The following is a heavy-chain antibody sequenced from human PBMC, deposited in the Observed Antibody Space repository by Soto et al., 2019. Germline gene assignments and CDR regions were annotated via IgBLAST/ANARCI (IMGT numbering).Heavy chain of an antibody. CDR2: IYRTGST. J-gene: IGHJ4*02. D-gene: IGHD1-7*01. CDR1: GGSFTSNNW. Sequence: SETLSLTCTVSGGSFTSNNWWTWVRQPPGQGLEWIGEIYRTGSTNYNPSLKSRVTISLDKSENQFSLKVTSLTAADTAVYYCASRDPGTSVDYWGQGTLVTVSS. V-gene: IGHV4-4*02. CDR3: ASRDPGTSVDY.